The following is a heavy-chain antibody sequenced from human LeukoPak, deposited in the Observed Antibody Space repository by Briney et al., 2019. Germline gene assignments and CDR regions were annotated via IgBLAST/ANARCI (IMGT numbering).Heavy chain of an antibody. V-gene: IGHV1-2*02. CDR1: GYVFTGYY. D-gene: IGHD6-19*01. Sequence: ASVKVSCKTSGYVFTGYYMHWVRQAPGQGLEWMGWINPNSGGTKYAQKFQGRVTMTRDTSISTAYMELSRLRSDNTAVYYCARGKRIAVAGIVSDYWGQGTLVTVSS. J-gene: IGHJ4*02. CDR3: ARGKRIAVAGIVSDY. CDR2: INPNSGGT.